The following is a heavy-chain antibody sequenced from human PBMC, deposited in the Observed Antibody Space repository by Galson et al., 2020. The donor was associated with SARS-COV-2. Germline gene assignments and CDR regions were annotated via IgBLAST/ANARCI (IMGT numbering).Heavy chain of an antibody. CDR3: AKDPIYYYDSSGYYYFDY. J-gene: IGHJ4*02. CDR2: ISYDGSNK. D-gene: IGHD3-22*01. V-gene: IGHV3-30*18. Sequence: GGSLRLSCAASGFTFSSYGMHWVRQAPGKGLEWVAVISYDGSNKYYADSVKGRFTISRDNSKNTLYLQMNSLRAEDTAVYYCAKDPIYYYDSSGYYYFDYWGQGNLVTVSS. CDR1: GFTFSSYG.